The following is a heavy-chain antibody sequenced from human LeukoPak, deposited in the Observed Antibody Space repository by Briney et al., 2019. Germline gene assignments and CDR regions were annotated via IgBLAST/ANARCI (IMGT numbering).Heavy chain of an antibody. Sequence: SETLSLTCTVSGGSISSSSYYWGWIRQPPGKGLEWIGSIYYSGSTYYNPSLKSRVTISVDTSKNQFSLKLSSVTAADTAVYYCARAVLIAVAGVMRFDPWGQGTLVTVSS. CDR1: GGSISSSSYY. CDR2: IYYSGST. V-gene: IGHV4-39*07. D-gene: IGHD6-19*01. J-gene: IGHJ5*02. CDR3: ARAVLIAVAGVMRFDP.